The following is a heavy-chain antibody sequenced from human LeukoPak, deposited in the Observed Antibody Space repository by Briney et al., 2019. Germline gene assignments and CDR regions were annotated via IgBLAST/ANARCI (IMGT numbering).Heavy chain of an antibody. Sequence: ASVKVSCKASGYTFINNWMHWVRQAPGQGLEWVGLINPTGTTTLYAQKFQGRVTLTRDMSTSTDYMELRSLKSEDTAVYYCARGNSVGDIAWWFDPWGQGTLVTVSS. CDR2: INPTGTTT. V-gene: IGHV1-46*01. J-gene: IGHJ5*02. CDR1: GYTFINNW. D-gene: IGHD3-10*01. CDR3: ARGNSVGDIAWWFDP.